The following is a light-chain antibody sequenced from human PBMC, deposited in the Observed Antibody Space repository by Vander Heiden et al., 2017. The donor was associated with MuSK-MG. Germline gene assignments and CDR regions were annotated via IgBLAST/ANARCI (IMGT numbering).Light chain of an antibody. V-gene: IGLV1-40*01. J-gene: IGLJ2*01. Sequence: QSVLTQPPSVSGAPGQRVTISCTGSSSNIGAGYEVHWYQQLPGTAPKLLIYGNSNRPSGVPDRFSGSKSGTSASLAINGLQAEDEADYYCQSYDSSLSGVVFGGGTKLTVL. CDR3: QSYDSSLSGVV. CDR2: GNS. CDR1: SSNIGAGYE.